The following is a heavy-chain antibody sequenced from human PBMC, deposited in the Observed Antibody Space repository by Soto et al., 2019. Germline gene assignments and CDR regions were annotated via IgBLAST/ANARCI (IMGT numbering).Heavy chain of an antibody. D-gene: IGHD3-10*01. V-gene: IGHV3-30*18. J-gene: IGHJ6*02. Sequence: GGSLRLSCAASGFTFSSYGIHWVRQAPGKGLEWVAVISYDGSNKYYADSAKGRFTISRDNSKNTLYLQMNSLRAEDTAVYYCAKSRSSYYYYGMDVWGQGTTVTVSS. CDR2: ISYDGSNK. CDR1: GFTFSSYG. CDR3: AKSRSSYYYYGMDV.